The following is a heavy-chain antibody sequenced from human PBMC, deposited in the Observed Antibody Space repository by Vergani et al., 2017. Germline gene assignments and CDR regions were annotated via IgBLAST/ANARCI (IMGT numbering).Heavy chain of an antibody. CDR3: ARSDPYCSSTSCYRGYFDY. Sequence: QVQLPESGPGLVKPSETLSLTCTVSGGSISSYYWSWIRQPPGKGLEWIGYIYYSGSTNYNPSLKSRVTISVDTSKNQFSLKLSSVTAADTAVYYCARSDPYCSSTSCYRGYFDYWGQGTLVTVSS. V-gene: IGHV4-59*01. CDR1: GGSISSYY. J-gene: IGHJ4*02. D-gene: IGHD2-2*02. CDR2: IYYSGST.